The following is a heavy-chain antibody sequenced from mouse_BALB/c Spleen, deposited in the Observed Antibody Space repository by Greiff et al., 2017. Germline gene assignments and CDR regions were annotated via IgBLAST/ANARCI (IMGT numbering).Heavy chain of an antibody. Sequence: SGAGLVKPGASVKLSCKASGYTFTEYIIHWVKQRSGQGLEWIGWFYPGSGSIKYNEKFKGKATLTTDKSSSTAYMQLSRLTSEDSAVYFCARSLTVVATNFDYWGQGTTLTVSS. CDR1: GYTFTEYI. CDR3: ARSLTVVATNFDY. J-gene: IGHJ2*01. CDR2: FYPGSGSI. V-gene: IGHV1-62-2*01. D-gene: IGHD1-1*01.